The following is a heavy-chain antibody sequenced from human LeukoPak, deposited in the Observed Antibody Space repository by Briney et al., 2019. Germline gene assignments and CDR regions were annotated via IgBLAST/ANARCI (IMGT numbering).Heavy chain of an antibody. CDR2: IKQDGAEK. V-gene: IGHV3-7*01. CDR3: ARDGSDYADFDY. CDR1: GFIFSSFW. D-gene: IGHD3-16*01. J-gene: IGHJ4*02. Sequence: GGSLRLSCAASGFIFSSFWMSWVRQAPGKGLERVANIKQDGAEKYYVDSVKGRFIISRDNAKNSLYLQMNSLRAEDTAVYYCARDGSDYADFDYWGQGALVTVSS.